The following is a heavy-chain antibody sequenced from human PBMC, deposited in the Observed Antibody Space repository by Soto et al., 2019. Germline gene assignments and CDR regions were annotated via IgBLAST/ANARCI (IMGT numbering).Heavy chain of an antibody. CDR2: IFHSGST. CDR3: ARDTRDGYYFEY. V-gene: IGHV4-4*02. CDR1: GGSIRSNNW. D-gene: IGHD1-26*01. J-gene: IGHJ4*02. Sequence: SETLSLTCAVSGGSIRSNNWWSWVRQPPGKGLEWIGEIFHSGSTNYNPSLKTRVTISVDKSKNQFSLKLSSVTAADTAVYYCARDTRDGYYFEYWGQGILVTAPQ.